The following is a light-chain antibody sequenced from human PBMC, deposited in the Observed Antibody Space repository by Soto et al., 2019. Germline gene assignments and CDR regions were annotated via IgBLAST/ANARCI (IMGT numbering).Light chain of an antibody. V-gene: IGKV3-11*01. CDR2: DAS. CDR1: QSVSSY. CDR3: QQCSNWPPT. J-gene: IGKJ1*01. Sequence: EIVLTQSPATLSLSPGERATLSCRASQSVSSYLAWYQQKPGQAPRLLIYDASNMATGIPARFSGSGSGTDFTLTISSLEPEEFAVYYCQQCSNWPPTFGQGTKVEIK.